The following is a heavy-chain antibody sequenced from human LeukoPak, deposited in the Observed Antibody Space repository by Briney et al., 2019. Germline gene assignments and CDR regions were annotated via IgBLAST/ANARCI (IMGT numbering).Heavy chain of an antibody. CDR3: AKRMSRGAVAALFDY. Sequence: GRSLRLSCAASGFTFSIYAMSSVRQAPGKWRELVSSIMGSGGSTYYADSVKGRFTLSRDNSKNTLYLQMNSLRAEDTAVYYCAKRMSRGAVAALFDYWGQGTLVTVSS. CDR2: IMGSGGST. CDR1: GFTFSIYA. V-gene: IGHV3-23*01. D-gene: IGHD6-19*01. J-gene: IGHJ4*02.